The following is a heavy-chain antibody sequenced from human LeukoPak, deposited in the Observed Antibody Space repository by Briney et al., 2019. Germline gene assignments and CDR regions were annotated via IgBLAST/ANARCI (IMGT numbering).Heavy chain of an antibody. CDR3: ARDLGNWNYLYTDV. J-gene: IGHJ6*02. CDR1: GFTFSSYA. CDR2: ISYDGSNK. V-gene: IGHV3-30-3*01. Sequence: PGGSLRLSCAASGFTFSSYAMHWVRKPPGKGLEWVAVISYDGSNKYCADSVKGRFTISRDNSKNTLYLQMNSLRAEDTAVYSCARDLGNWNYLYTDVWGQGTTVTVSS. D-gene: IGHD1-7*01.